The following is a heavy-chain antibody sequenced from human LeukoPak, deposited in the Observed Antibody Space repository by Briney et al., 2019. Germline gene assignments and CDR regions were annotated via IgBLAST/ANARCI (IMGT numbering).Heavy chain of an antibody. D-gene: IGHD6-6*01. J-gene: IGHJ4*02. CDR1: GFTFSSYA. Sequence: GGSLRLSCAASGFTFSSYAMSWVRQAPGKGLEWVSDISGSGGSTYYAAFGKGRFTISRDNSNNTLYLQMNSLRAEDTAVYYCAKGYSRSGWGQGTLVTVSS. CDR2: ISGSGGST. V-gene: IGHV3-23*01. CDR3: AKGYSRSG.